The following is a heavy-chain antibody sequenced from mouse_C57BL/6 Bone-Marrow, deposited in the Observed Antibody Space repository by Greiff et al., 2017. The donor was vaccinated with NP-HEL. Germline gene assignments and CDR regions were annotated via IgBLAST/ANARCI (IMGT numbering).Heavy chain of an antibody. Sequence: GGGLVQPKGSLKLSCAASGFSFNTYAMNWVRQAPGKGLEWVARIRSKSNNYATYYADSVKDRFTISRDDSESMLYLQMNNLKTEDTAMYYCVRDNDYDGYYYAMDYWGQGTSVTVSS. CDR1: GFSFNTYA. D-gene: IGHD2-4*01. J-gene: IGHJ4*01. CDR2: IRSKSNNYAT. CDR3: VRDNDYDGYYYAMDY. V-gene: IGHV10-1*01.